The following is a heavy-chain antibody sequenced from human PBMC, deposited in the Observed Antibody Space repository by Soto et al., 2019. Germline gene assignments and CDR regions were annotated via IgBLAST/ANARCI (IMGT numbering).Heavy chain of an antibody. J-gene: IGHJ4*02. V-gene: IGHV1-18*01. D-gene: IGHD6-13*01. CDR3: ASGVGSFALKYYFDY. CDR1: GYTFTSYG. CDR2: ISAYNGNT. Sequence: QVQLVQSGAEVKKPGASVKVSCKASGYTFTSYGISWVRQAPGQGLEWMGWISAYNGNTNYAQKLQGRVTMTTDTSTSTADMELRSLRSDDTAVYYCASGVGSFALKYYFDYWGQGNLVTVSS.